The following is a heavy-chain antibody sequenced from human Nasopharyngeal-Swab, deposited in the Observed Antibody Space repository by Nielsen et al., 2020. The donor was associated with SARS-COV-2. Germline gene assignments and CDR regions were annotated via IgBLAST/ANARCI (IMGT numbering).Heavy chain of an antibody. CDR2: ISAYNGNT. J-gene: IGHJ6*02. D-gene: IGHD2-2*01. Sequence: ASVKVSCKASGYTFTSYGISWVRQAPGQGLEGIGWISAYNGNTNYAQKLQGRVTMTTDTSTSTAYMELRSLRSDDTAVYYCARGIVVVPAAMGGFHYYYYGMDVWGQGTTVTVSS. CDR3: ARGIVVVPAAMGGFHYYYYGMDV. V-gene: IGHV1-18*01. CDR1: GYTFTSYG.